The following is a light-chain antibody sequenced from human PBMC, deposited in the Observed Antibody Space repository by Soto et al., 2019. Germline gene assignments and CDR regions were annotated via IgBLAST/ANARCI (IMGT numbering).Light chain of an antibody. CDR2: HTS. J-gene: IGKJ1*01. CDR1: QSVSNR. V-gene: IGKV3D-15*01. Sequence: IVMTQSPATLSVSPGERATFSCRASQSVSNRRLAWYQQKPGQAPRFLIYHTSNRATGIPARFSGSGSGTEFTLTISSLQPDDFATYYCQQYNTYRWTFGQGTKVDIK. CDR3: QQYNTYRWT.